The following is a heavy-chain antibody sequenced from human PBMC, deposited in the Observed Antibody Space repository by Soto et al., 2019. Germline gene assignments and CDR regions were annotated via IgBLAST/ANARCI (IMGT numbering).Heavy chain of an antibody. D-gene: IGHD2-15*01. CDR3: ATRPCSLK. Sequence: EVQLVETGGGLVQPGGSLRLSCAASGFTFFNNYMSWVRQAPGKGLEWVSVIFSGGSTRYSDSAKGRFTVSRDSSKNTLYLQMNSLRAEDTAVYYWATRPCSLKWGQGTLVTVSP. CDR2: IFSGGST. J-gene: IGHJ4*02. V-gene: IGHV3-53*02. CDR1: GFTFFNNY.